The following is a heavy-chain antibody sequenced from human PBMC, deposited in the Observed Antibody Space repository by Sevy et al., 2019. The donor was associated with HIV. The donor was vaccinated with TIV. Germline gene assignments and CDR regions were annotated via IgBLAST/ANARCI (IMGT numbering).Heavy chain of an antibody. V-gene: IGHV3-23*01. Sequence: GGSLRLSCAASGFTFSSYAMSWVRQAPGKGLEWVSSIGGSGGSTHYADSVKGRFTISRDNSKNTLYLQMNSLRAEDTAVYYCATDRISDWFFDSWGQGTLVTVSS. CDR2: IGGSGGST. J-gene: IGHJ4*02. CDR3: ATDRISDWFFDS. CDR1: GFTFSSYA. D-gene: IGHD3-9*01.